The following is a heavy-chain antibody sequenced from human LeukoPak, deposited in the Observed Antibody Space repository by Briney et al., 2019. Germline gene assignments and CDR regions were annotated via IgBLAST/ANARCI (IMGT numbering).Heavy chain of an antibody. CDR3: AKGEADTAMVTQDY. V-gene: IGHV3-23*01. CDR2: VSGSGGST. CDR1: RFTFSSYA. Sequence: GGSLRLSCAASRFTFSSYAMSWVRQAPGKGLEWVSAVSGSGGSTYYADSVKGRFTISRDHSKNTLYLQMNSLKAEDTAVYYCAKGEADTAMVTQDYWGQGTLVTVSS. J-gene: IGHJ4*02. D-gene: IGHD5-18*01.